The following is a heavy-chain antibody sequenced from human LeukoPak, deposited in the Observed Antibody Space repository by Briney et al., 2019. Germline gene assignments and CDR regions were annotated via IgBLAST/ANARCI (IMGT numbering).Heavy chain of an antibody. CDR3: ARGCGGDCYATNFDY. J-gene: IGHJ4*02. CDR2: INPSGGST. Sequence: ASVKVSCRASGYTFTSYYMHWVRQAPGQGLEWMGIINPSGGSTSYAQKFQGRVTMTRDTSTSTVYMELSSLRSEDTAVYYCARGCGGDCYATNFDYWGQGTLVTVS. CDR1: GYTFTSYY. V-gene: IGHV1-46*01. D-gene: IGHD2-21*02.